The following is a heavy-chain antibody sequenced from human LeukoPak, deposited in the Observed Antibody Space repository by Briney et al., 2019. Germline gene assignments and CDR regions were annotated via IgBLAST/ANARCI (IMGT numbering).Heavy chain of an antibody. CDR1: GGTFSSYA. D-gene: IGHD5-24*01. Sequence: ASVKVSCKASGGTFSSYAISWVRQAPGQGLEWMGGIIPIFGTANYAQKFQGRVTITADESTSTAYMELSSLRSEDTAVYYCARDGGDGYNIYYMDVWGKGTTVTISS. V-gene: IGHV1-69*13. CDR2: IIPIFGTA. J-gene: IGHJ6*03. CDR3: ARDGGDGYNIYYMDV.